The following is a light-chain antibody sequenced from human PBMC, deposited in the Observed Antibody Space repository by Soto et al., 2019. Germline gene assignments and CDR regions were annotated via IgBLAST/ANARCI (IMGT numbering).Light chain of an antibody. CDR1: SSDVGGYNY. V-gene: IGLV2-14*01. CDR2: EVS. J-gene: IGLJ1*01. CDR3: SSYTSSSMDYV. Sequence: QSALTQPASVSGSPGQSITISCTGTSSDVGGYNYVSWYQQHPGKAPKLMIYEVSNRPSGVSNRFSGSKSGNTAPLTLSGLQGQDEPDYYCSSYTSSSMDYVFGTGTKVTVL.